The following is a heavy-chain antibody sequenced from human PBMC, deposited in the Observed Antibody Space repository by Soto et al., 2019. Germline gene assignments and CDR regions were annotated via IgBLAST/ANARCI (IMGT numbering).Heavy chain of an antibody. Sequence: QVQLVQSGAEVKKPGYSVKVSCKASGGTFSTYGINWVRQAPGQGLEWMGGIIPIFDTTNYAQKFQGKFTITADESTSTVYMEHSSLRAEDTAVYYCARGEAAAATSGMEFCGHGTTVTVSS. V-gene: IGHV1-69*01. CDR3: ARGEAAAATSGMEF. D-gene: IGHD6-13*01. CDR1: GGTFSTYG. CDR2: IIPIFDTT. J-gene: IGHJ6*02.